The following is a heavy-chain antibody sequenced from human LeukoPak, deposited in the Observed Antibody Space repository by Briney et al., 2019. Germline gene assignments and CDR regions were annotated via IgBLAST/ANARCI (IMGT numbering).Heavy chain of an antibody. V-gene: IGHV4-31*03. CDR3: ARGLTTVTTFNWFDP. CDR2: IYYSGST. J-gene: IGHJ5*02. D-gene: IGHD4-17*01. CDR1: GGSISSGGYY. Sequence: SETLSLTCTVSGGSISSGGYYWSWIRQHPGKGLEWIGYIYYSGSTYYNPSLKSRVTISVDTSKNQFSLKLSSVTAADTAVYSCARGLTTVTTFNWFDPWGQGTLVAVSS.